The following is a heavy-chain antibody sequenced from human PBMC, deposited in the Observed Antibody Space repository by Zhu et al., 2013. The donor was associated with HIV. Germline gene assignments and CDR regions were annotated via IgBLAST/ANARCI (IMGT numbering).Heavy chain of an antibody. CDR1: GYTFTSYD. CDR2: MNPNSGNT. Sequence: QVQLVQSGAEVKKPGASVKVSCKASGYTFTSYDINWVRQATGQGLEWMGWMNPNSGNTGYAQKFQGRVTMTRNTSISTAYMELSSLRSEDTAVYYCARGQYYYDSSGYYPPHVASGYWGQGTLVTVSS. CDR3: ARGQYYYDSSGYYPPHVASGY. D-gene: IGHD3-22*01. V-gene: IGHV1-8*01. J-gene: IGHJ4*02.